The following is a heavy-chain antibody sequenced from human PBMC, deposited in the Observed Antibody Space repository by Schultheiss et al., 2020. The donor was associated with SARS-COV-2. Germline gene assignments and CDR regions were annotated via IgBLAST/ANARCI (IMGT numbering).Heavy chain of an antibody. V-gene: IGHV4-31*03. CDR1: GGSISSGGYY. Sequence: SETLSLTCTVSGGSISSGGYYWSWIRQHPGKGLEWIGYIYYSGSTYYNPSLKSRVTISVDTSKNQFSLKLSSVTAADTAVYYCARVFYGDYKNWFDPWGQGTLVTVSS. D-gene: IGHD4-17*01. CDR2: IYYSGST. CDR3: ARVFYGDYKNWFDP. J-gene: IGHJ5*02.